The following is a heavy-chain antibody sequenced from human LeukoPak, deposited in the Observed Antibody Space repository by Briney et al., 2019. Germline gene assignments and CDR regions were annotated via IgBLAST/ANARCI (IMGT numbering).Heavy chain of an antibody. J-gene: IGHJ4*02. V-gene: IGHV1-2*02. CDR1: GYTFSDYH. CDR3: ARARRTRNIYGDYVFLFDY. Sequence: GASVKVSCKTSGYTFSDYHMHWVRQAPGQRLESMKWINPNSGDKKYAQKFRRRVTMTRDTSISTAYMDLSRLRSDDTALYYCARARRTRNIYGDYVFLFDYWGQGTLVTVSS. D-gene: IGHD4-17*01. CDR2: INPNSGDK.